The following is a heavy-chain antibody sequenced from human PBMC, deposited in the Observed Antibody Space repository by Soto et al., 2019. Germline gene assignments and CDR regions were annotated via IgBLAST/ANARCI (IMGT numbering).Heavy chain of an antibody. Sequence: QLQLVESGGGVVQPGGSLRPSCAAPGFIFSNYGMHWVRQGPGKGLEWVAVISHDGNNEYYADSVKGRFTISRDNSKNTLFLQMNSLRVEDTAVYYCATVSTRPDDYYGMDVWGQGTTVTVSS. CDR2: ISHDGNNE. D-gene: IGHD6-6*01. CDR1: GFIFSNYG. CDR3: ATVSTRPDDYYGMDV. V-gene: IGHV3-30*03. J-gene: IGHJ6*02.